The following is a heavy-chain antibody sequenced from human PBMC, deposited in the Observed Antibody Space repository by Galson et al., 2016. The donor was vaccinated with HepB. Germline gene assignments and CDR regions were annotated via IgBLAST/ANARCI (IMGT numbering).Heavy chain of an antibody. V-gene: IGHV1-18*01. D-gene: IGHD2-21*02. J-gene: IGHJ4*02. CDR3: ARDIGDFGREFDY. CDR1: GYIFINYG. CDR2: ISTYNGNR. Sequence: SVKVSCKASGYIFINYGISWVRQAPGQGLEWMGWISTYNGNRNYAQNLQGRVTMATDTSTRTAYRELRSLRSDDTALYYCARDIGDFGREFDYWGQGTLVTGSS.